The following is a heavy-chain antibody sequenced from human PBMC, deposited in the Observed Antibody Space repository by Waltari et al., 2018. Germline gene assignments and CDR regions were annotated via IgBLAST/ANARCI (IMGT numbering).Heavy chain of an antibody. J-gene: IGHJ4*02. V-gene: IGHV3-21*01. CDR3: ARDSIAVAGTVDY. CDR2: ISSSSSYI. D-gene: IGHD6-19*01. CDR1: GFTFSSYS. Sequence: EVQLVESGGGLVKPGGSLRLSCAASGFTFSSYSMNWVRQAPGKWLELVSSISSSSSYIYYADSVKGRFTISRDNAKNSLYLQMNSLRAEDTAVYYCARDSIAVAGTVDYWGQGTLVTVSS.